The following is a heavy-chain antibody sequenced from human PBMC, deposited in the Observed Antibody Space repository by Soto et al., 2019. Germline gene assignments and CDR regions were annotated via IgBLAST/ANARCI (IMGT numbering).Heavy chain of an antibody. CDR2: ISSSGSTI. Sequence: VGSLRLACAASGFTFSSYEMNWVRQAPGKGLEWVSYISSSGSTIYYADSVKGRFTISRDNAKNSLYLQMNSLRAEDTAVYYCARGVYCTNGVCRYYYYYGMDVWGQGTTVTVSS. J-gene: IGHJ6*02. CDR1: GFTFSSYE. V-gene: IGHV3-48*03. D-gene: IGHD2-8*01. CDR3: ARGVYCTNGVCRYYYYYGMDV.